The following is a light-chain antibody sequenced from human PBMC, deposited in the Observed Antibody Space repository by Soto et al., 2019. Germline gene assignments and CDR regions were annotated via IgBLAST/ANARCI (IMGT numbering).Light chain of an antibody. Sequence: DIQMTQSPSTLSASVGDRVTITCRASQSISSWLAWYQQKPGKAPTLLMYDASSLECGVPSRFSGSGSGTEITLTISSLQPDDFATYYCQQYNSYWTFGQGTKVDIK. CDR2: DAS. J-gene: IGKJ1*01. CDR3: QQYNSYWT. CDR1: QSISSW. V-gene: IGKV1-5*01.